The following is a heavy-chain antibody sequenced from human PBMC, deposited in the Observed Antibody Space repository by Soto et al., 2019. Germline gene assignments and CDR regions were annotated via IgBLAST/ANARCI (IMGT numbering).Heavy chain of an antibody. CDR3: ARRWGDAFDF. J-gene: IGHJ3*01. D-gene: IGHD3-16*01. Sequence: QVQLQESGPGLVKPSETLSLTCTVSGGSLSSYYWSWIRQPPGKGLEWIGYIYYSGGTNYNPSLKSRVTISVDTSKTQFSLKLSSVTAPDTAVYYCARRWGDAFDFWGQGTMLTVSS. V-gene: IGHV4-59*08. CDR2: IYYSGGT. CDR1: GGSLSSYY.